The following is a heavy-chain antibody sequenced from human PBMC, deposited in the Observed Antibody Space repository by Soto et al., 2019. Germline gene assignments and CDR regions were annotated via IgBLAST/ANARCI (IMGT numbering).Heavy chain of an antibody. CDR2: IYYIGSI. V-gene: IGHV4-59*11. CDR1: GCSISGHY. Sequence: PSETLSLTCNLSGCSISGHYWRWIRHPPGKRLEXIGYIYYIGSIHDNSSLESRGNMSVDTSKNQFSLKLSSVIAADTAVYYCARVGPIWTGDVWGQGTTVTVSS. J-gene: IGHJ6*02. D-gene: IGHD2-21*01. CDR3: ARVGPIWTGDV.